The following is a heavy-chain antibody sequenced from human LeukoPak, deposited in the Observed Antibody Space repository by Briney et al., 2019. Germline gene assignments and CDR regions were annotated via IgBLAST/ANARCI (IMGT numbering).Heavy chain of an antibody. D-gene: IGHD3-9*01. CDR3: ARRDDVLTGYYSYYYHGLDV. Sequence: SETLSLTCAVYGGSFSGSYWSWIRQPPGKGLEWIGEINHSGRTNYNPSLKSRVTISLDTSKNQFSLILRSVTAADTAVYYCARRDDVLTGYYSYYYHGLDVWGQGTTVTVSS. CDR2: INHSGRT. J-gene: IGHJ6*02. V-gene: IGHV4-34*01. CDR1: GGSFSGSY.